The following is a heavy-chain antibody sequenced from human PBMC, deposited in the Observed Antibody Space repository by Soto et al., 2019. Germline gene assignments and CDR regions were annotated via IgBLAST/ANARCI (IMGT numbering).Heavy chain of an antibody. V-gene: IGHV3-23*01. CDR1: GFTFSSYA. Sequence: GGSLRLSCAASGFTFSSYAMSWVRQAPGKGLEWVSAISGSGGSTYYADSVKGRFTISRDNSKNTLYLQMNSLRAEDTAVYYCAKDPVPHRRAYYFDYWGQGTLVTVSS. CDR2: ISGSGGST. J-gene: IGHJ4*02. CDR3: AKDPVPHRRAYYFDY.